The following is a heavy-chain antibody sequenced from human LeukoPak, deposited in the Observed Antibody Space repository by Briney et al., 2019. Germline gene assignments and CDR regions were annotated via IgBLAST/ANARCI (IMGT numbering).Heavy chain of an antibody. Sequence: SETLSLTCTVSGGSISSSSYYWGWIRQPPGKGLEWIGNIYYRGSTYYNPSLKSRVTISVDTSKNQFSLKLSSVTAADTAVYYCARGNFCGDPFDYWGQGTLVTVSS. J-gene: IGHJ4*02. CDR2: IYYRGST. CDR1: GGSISSSSYY. D-gene: IGHD4-17*01. V-gene: IGHV4-39*07. CDR3: ARGNFCGDPFDY.